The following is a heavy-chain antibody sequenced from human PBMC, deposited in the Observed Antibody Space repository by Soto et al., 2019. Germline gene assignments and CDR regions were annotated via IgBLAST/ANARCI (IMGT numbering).Heavy chain of an antibody. CDR1: GGSISSSNW. J-gene: IGHJ4*02. CDR2: IYHSGST. D-gene: IGHD6-13*01. CDR3: ASSMGAAAATSLSYY. Sequence: QVQLQESGPGLVKPSGTLSLTCAVSGGSISSSNWWSWVRQPPGKGLEWIGEIYHSGSTNYNPSRKSRVTRSVDKSKNQFPLKLSSVTAADTAVYYWASSMGAAAATSLSYYWGQGTLVTVSS. V-gene: IGHV4-4*02.